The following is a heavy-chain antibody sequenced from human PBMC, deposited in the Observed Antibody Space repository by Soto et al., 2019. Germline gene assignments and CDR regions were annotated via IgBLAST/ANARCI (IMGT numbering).Heavy chain of an antibody. CDR2: IIPISGTT. V-gene: IGHV1-69*13. CDR3: ARVRCFNGLCHTADYGMDV. Sequence: SVKVSCKASGDVFRSYGINWVRQAPGQGLEWMGGIIPISGTTNYAQKSQGRVAITADESTDTVYMELSRLRSEDTAVYFCARVRCFNGLCHTADYGMDVWGQGTTVTVSS. CDR1: GDVFRSYG. D-gene: IGHD2-8*01. J-gene: IGHJ6*02.